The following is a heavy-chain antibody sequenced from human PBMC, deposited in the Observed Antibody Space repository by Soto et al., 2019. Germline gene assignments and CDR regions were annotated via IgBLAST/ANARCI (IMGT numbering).Heavy chain of an antibody. CDR1: GGSISSGGYY. J-gene: IGHJ5*02. D-gene: IGHD3-22*01. CDR2: IYYSGST. V-gene: IGHV4-31*03. Sequence: QVQLQESCTGLVKPSQTLSLTCTVSGGSISSGGYYWSWIRQHPGKGLEWIGYIYYSGSTYYNPSLKSRVTISVDTSKNQFSLKLSSVTAADTAVYYCARGSYYDSSGYYGPWGQGTLVTVSS. CDR3: ARGSYYDSSGYYGP.